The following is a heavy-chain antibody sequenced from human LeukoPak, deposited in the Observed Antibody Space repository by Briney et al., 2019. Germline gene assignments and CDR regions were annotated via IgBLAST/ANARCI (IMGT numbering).Heavy chain of an antibody. V-gene: IGHV3-23*01. Sequence: GGSLRLSCEASRFTFSSYAMSWVRQAPGKGLEWVSAISGSCGSTYYADSVKGRFTISRDNSKNTLYLQMNSLRAEDTAVYYCAKDARYNWTAAFDYWGQGTLVTVSS. D-gene: IGHD1-1*01. CDR1: RFTFSSYA. J-gene: IGHJ4*02. CDR2: ISGSCGST. CDR3: AKDARYNWTAAFDY.